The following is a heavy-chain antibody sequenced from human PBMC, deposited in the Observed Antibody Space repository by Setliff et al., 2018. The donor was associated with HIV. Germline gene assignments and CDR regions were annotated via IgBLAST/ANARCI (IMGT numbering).Heavy chain of an antibody. D-gene: IGHD6-19*01. Sequence: PGGSLRLSCAASGFTFSRYWMSWVRQAPGKGLEWVANIDQDGSEKYYVDSVKGRFTISRDNAKNSLYLQMNSLRAEDTAVYYCANMQWASNAWYSFDYWGQGALVTVSS. CDR2: IDQDGSEK. CDR3: ANMQWASNAWYSFDY. J-gene: IGHJ4*02. V-gene: IGHV3-7*03. CDR1: GFTFSRYW.